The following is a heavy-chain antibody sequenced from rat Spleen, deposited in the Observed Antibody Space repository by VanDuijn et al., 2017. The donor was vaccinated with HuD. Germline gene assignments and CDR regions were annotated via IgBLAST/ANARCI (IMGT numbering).Heavy chain of an antibody. CDR2: ISTGGGST. D-gene: IGHD1-11*01. V-gene: IGHV5-27*01. CDR3: ARGGIGYYWYFDF. J-gene: IGHJ1*01. CDR1: GFTFSNYY. Sequence: EVQLVESGGGLVQPGRSLKLSCAASGFTFSNYYMAWVRQAPTKGLEWVAYISTGGGSTYYRDSVKGRFTISRDNAKSTLYLQMDSLRSEDTATYYCARGGIGYYWYFDFWGPGTMVTVSS.